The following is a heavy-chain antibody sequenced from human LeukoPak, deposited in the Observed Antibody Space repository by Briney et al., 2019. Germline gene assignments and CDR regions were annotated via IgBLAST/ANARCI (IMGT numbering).Heavy chain of an antibody. Sequence: GGSLRLSCAASGFTVSSNYMSWVRQAPGKGLEWVSVIYSGGSTYYADSVKGRFTISRDNSKNTLYLQMNSLRAEDTAVYYCARAPYGLQYDYYYYYMDVWGKGTTVTVSS. D-gene: IGHD5-24*01. J-gene: IGHJ6*03. CDR2: IYSGGST. CDR1: GFTVSSNY. V-gene: IGHV3-53*01. CDR3: ARAPYGLQYDYYYYYMDV.